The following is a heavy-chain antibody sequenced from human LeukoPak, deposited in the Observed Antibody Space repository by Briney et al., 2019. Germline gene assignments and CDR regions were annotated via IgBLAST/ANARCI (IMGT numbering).Heavy chain of an antibody. CDR1: GFTFDDYA. CDR3: ARGRPHGNDY. CDR2: INCNSGTI. J-gene: IGHJ4*02. Sequence: GGSLRLSCAASGFTFDDYAMHWVRQAPGKGLEWVSGINCNSGTIGYADSVKGRFTISRDNAKNTLYLQMNSLRVEDTAVYYCARGRPHGNDYWGQGTLVTVSS. D-gene: IGHD4-23*01. V-gene: IGHV3-9*01.